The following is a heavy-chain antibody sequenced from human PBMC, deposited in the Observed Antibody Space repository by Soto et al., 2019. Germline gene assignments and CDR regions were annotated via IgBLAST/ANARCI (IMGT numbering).Heavy chain of an antibody. Sequence: ASVKVSCKASGYTFTIYAMHWVRQAPGQGLEWMGWMNPNSGNTGYAQKFQGRVTMTRNTSISTAYMELSSLRSEDTAVYYCARVGLGAFDIWGQGTMVTVSS. D-gene: IGHD3-16*01. CDR2: MNPNSGNT. V-gene: IGHV1-8*02. CDR1: GYTFTIYA. CDR3: ARVGLGAFDI. J-gene: IGHJ3*02.